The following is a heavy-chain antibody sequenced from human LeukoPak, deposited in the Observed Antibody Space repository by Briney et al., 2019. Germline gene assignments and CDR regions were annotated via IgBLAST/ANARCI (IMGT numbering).Heavy chain of an antibody. D-gene: IGHD5-24*01. CDR3: ARLHDLDY. CDR1: GASIIRSIYR. V-gene: IGHV4-39*01. J-gene: IGHJ4*02. CDR2: VYYDGST. Sequence: PSETLSLTCTVSGASIIRSIYRWGWIRQPPGKGLEWMGSVYYDGSTYYNPSLTSRVSMSVDTSKNQFSLKVRSVAATDTAVYYCARLHDLDYWGQGILVTVSS.